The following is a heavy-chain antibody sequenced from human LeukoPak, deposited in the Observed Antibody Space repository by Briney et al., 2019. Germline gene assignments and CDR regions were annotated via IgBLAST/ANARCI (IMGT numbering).Heavy chain of an antibody. D-gene: IGHD1-26*01. CDR3: ASQWELHY. J-gene: IGHJ4*02. CDR2: IYYSGST. CDR1: GGSISSSSYY. Sequence: PSETLSLTCTVSGGSISSSSYYWGWIRQPPGKGLEWIGSIYYSGSTYYNPSLKSRVTISVDTSKNQFSLKLSSVTAADTAVYYCASQWELHYWGQGTLVTVSS. V-gene: IGHV4-39*01.